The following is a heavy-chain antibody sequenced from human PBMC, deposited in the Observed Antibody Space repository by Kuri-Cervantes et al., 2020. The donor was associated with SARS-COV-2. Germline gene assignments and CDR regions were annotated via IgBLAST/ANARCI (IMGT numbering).Heavy chain of an antibody. V-gene: IGHV4-34*01. CDR2: INHSGST. J-gene: IGHJ4*02. CDR3: ARGWLFGY. CDR1: GGSFSDYA. D-gene: IGHD2-21*01. Sequence: SETLSLTCAVYGGSFSDYAWTWIRQTPGKGLEWIGEINHSGSTNYNPSLKSRVTISVDTSKNQFSLKLSSVTAADTAVYYCARGWLFGYWGQGTLVTVSS.